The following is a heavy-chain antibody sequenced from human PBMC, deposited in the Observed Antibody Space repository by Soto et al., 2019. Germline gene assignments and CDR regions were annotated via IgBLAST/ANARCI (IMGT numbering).Heavy chain of an antibody. J-gene: IGHJ3*01. V-gene: IGHV4-61*01. CDR2: LYDSVTT. CDR3: AGADSGDYYLGVQM. CDR1: GGSVSSRFYY. Sequence: KTSETLSLTCTASGGSVSSRFYYYNWIRQPPGKGLEWNGYLYDSVTTNYNSSLEHPLTTSVHTSKNLFSLTLSSVRAADVAVYYCAGADSGDYYLGVQMWGQGKMVNVS. D-gene: IGHD1-26*01.